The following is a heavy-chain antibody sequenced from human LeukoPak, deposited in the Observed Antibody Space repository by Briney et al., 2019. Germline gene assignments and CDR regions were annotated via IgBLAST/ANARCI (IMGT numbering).Heavy chain of an antibody. D-gene: IGHD4-17*01. CDR1: GFTLSAYW. CDR2: INQDGSKK. CDR3: ARRYDYGDYVPDYWYFDL. Sequence: PGGSLRLSCAASGFTLSAYWMSWVRQAPGKGLEWVANINQDGSKKYYVDSVKGRFTISRDNAKNSLYLQMNSLRAEDTAVYYCARRYDYGDYVPDYWYFDLWGRGTLVTVSS. V-gene: IGHV3-7*03. J-gene: IGHJ2*01.